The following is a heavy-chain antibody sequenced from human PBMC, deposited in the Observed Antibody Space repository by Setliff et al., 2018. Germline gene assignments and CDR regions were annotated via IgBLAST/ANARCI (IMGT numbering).Heavy chain of an antibody. J-gene: IGHJ4*02. CDR3: ARESATIGEFPLYYFDK. V-gene: IGHV4-61*09. D-gene: IGHD3-10*01. Sequence: KTSETLSLTCSVSGGSISSGGFYWSWIRQSAGRGLEWIGHFHTGGATDYNLSLKSRVTISLDLSKNQFSLRLSSVTAADAAVYFCARESATIGEFPLYYFDKWGQGIPVTVSS. CDR1: GGSISSGGFY. CDR2: FHTGGAT.